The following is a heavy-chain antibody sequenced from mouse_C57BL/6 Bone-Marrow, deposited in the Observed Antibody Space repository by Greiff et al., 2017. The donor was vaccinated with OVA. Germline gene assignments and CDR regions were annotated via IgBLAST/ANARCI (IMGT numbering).Heavy chain of an antibody. CDR1: GYTFTSYW. Sequence: QVQLQQPGAELVRPGTSVKLSCKASGYTFTSYWMHWVKQRPGQGLEWIGVIDPSDSYTNYNQKFKGKATLTVDTSSSTAYMQLSSLTSDDSAVYYCARDGLYYAMDYWGQGTSVTVSS. CDR2: IDPSDSYT. CDR3: ARDGLYYAMDY. V-gene: IGHV1-59*01. D-gene: IGHD1-1*01. J-gene: IGHJ4*01.